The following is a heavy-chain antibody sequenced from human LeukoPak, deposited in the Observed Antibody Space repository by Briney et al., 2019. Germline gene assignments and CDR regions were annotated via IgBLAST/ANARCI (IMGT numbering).Heavy chain of an antibody. CDR3: ARSVPDYTRFDY. Sequence: GGSLRLSCAASGFTFSNYDMNWVRQAPGKGLEWVSVISGSGGSTYYADSVRGRFTISRDNSENTMYLQMNSLRAEDTALYYCARSVPDYTRFDYWGQGALVTVSS. V-gene: IGHV3-23*01. D-gene: IGHD4-11*01. J-gene: IGHJ4*02. CDR2: ISGSGGST. CDR1: GFTFSNYD.